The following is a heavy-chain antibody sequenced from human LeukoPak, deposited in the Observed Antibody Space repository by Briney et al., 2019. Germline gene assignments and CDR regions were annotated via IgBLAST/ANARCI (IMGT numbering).Heavy chain of an antibody. CDR2: ISSSSSYI. J-gene: IGHJ4*02. CDR3: ANPARYGFIFAY. V-gene: IGHV3-21*04. D-gene: IGHD4-17*01. CDR1: GFTFSSYS. Sequence: GGSLRLSCAASGFTFSSYSMNWVRQAPGKGLEWVSSISSSSSYIYYADSVKGRFTISRDNAKNSLYLQMNSLRAEDTAVYYCANPARYGFIFAYWGQGTLVTVSS.